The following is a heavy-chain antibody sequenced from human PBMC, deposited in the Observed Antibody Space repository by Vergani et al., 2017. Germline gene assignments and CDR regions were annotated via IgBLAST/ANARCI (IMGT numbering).Heavy chain of an antibody. CDR2: IYHSGST. Sequence: QVQLQQWGAGLVKPSQTLSLTCAVSGGSISSGGYSWSWIRQPPGKGLEWIGYIYHSGSTNYNPSLKSRVTISVDTSKNQFSLKLSSVTAADTAVYYCARDGPVIVGATTGGDAFDIWGQGTMVTVSS. CDR1: GGSISSGGYS. J-gene: IGHJ3*02. D-gene: IGHD1-26*01. V-gene: IGHV4-30-2*01. CDR3: ARDGPVIVGATTGGDAFDI.